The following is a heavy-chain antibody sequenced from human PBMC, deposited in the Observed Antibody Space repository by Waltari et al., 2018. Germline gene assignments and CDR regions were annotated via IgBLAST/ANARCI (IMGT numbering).Heavy chain of an antibody. D-gene: IGHD7-27*01. J-gene: IGHJ4*02. CDR2: IHKDGSEK. Sequence: EVHLVESGGGLVQPGGSLRLSCAASGVTFTDYWMSWVRQAPGKGPEWVANIHKDGSEKNYVDYVKGRFTISRDNAKDSVYLQMNSLRADDTAMYYCVRDHWGPDYWGQGTLVTVSS. CDR3: VRDHWGPDY. V-gene: IGHV3-7*01. CDR1: GVTFTDYW.